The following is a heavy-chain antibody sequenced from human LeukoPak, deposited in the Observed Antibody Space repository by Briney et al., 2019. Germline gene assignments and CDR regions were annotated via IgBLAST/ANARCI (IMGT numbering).Heavy chain of an antibody. J-gene: IGHJ3*02. CDR2: IYYSGST. CDR1: GGSISSSSYY. Sequence: SETLSLTCTVSGGSISSSSYYRGWIRQPPGKGLEWIGSIYYSGSTYYNPSLKSRVTISVDTSKNQFSLKLSSVTAADTAVYYCARQWAFDIWGQGTMVTVSS. V-gene: IGHV4-39*01. CDR3: ARQWAFDI.